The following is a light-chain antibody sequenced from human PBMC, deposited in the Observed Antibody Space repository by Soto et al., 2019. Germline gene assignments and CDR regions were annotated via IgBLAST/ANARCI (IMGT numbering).Light chain of an antibody. CDR2: KAS. CDR3: QQYNSCPRT. Sequence: DIQMTQSPSTLSASVGDRVTITCRASQSISSWLAWYQQKPGKAPKLLIYKASSLESGVPSRFSGSGSGTEFTLTIRSLQPDDFATYYCQQYNSCPRTFGQGTKVEIK. J-gene: IGKJ1*01. V-gene: IGKV1-5*03. CDR1: QSISSW.